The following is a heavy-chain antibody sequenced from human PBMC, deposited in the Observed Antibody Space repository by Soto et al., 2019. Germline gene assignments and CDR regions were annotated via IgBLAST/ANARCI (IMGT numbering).Heavy chain of an antibody. CDR1: SGLVRSSSFY. J-gene: IGHJ5*02. CDR2: IYYSGST. Sequence: LALSCTLCSGLVRSSSFYLGWISKPPGKGLEWIGSIYYSGSTYYNPSLKSRVTISVDTSKNQFSLKLSSVTAADTAVYYCAIHMEDSSGYYPNGFAPWGKGTLVPVSP. V-gene: IGHV4-39*01. D-gene: IGHD3-22*01. CDR3: AIHMEDSSGYYPNGFAP.